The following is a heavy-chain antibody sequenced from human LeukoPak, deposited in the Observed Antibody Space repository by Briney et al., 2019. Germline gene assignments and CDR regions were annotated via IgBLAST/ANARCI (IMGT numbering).Heavy chain of an antibody. CDR2: ISYDGSNK. D-gene: IGHD3-3*01. J-gene: IGHJ4*02. CDR1: GFTFSSYA. CDR3: ARRYDGFDY. Sequence: PGGSLRLSCAASGFTFSSYAIHWVRQAPGKGLEWVAVISYDGSNKYYADSVKGRFSISRDNSKNTLYLQMNSPRADDTAVYYCARRYDGFDYWGQGTLVTVSS. V-gene: IGHV3-30-3*01.